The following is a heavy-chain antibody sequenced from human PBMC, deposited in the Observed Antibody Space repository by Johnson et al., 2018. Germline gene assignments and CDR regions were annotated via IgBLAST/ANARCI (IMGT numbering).Heavy chain of an antibody. CDR3: AILGSSAVIDYYYYYGMDV. CDR1: GGTFSSYA. Sequence: QVQLVESGAEVKKPGSSVKVSCKASGGTFSSYAISWVRQAPGQGLEWMGGIIPIFGTANYAQKFQGRVTITADESTSTAYMGLSSLRSEDTAVYYCAILGSSAVIDYYYYYGMDVWGQGTTVTVSS. CDR2: IIPIFGTA. D-gene: IGHD3-16*02. J-gene: IGHJ6*02. V-gene: IGHV1-69*01.